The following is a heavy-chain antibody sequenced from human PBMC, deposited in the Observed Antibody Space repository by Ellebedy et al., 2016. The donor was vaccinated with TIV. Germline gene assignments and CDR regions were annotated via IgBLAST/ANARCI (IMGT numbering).Heavy chain of an antibody. CDR2: IKQDGSEK. D-gene: IGHD6-25*01. CDR1: GFTFSNAW. J-gene: IGHJ4*02. V-gene: IGHV3-7*01. CDR3: ARDPHPSGWAYYFDY. Sequence: GGSLRLXCAASGFTFSNAWMNWVRQAPGKGLEWVANIKQDGSEKYYVDSVKGRFTISRDNAKNSLYLQMNSLRAEDTAVYYCARDPHPSGWAYYFDYWGQGTLVTVSS.